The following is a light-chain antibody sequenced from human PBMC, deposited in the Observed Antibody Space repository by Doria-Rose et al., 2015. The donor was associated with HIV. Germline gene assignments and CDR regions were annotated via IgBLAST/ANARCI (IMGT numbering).Light chain of an antibody. CDR2: DGS. Sequence: DIVMTQSSGTLSLSPGERATLSCRASQSFSSTYLAWYQQKPGQAPSLLIYDGSTRATGIPDRFSDSGSGTDFTLTINRLEPEDFALYYCHQYGTSWTFGQGTKVEI. J-gene: IGKJ1*01. V-gene: IGKV3-20*01. CDR3: HQYGTSWT. CDR1: QSFSSTY.